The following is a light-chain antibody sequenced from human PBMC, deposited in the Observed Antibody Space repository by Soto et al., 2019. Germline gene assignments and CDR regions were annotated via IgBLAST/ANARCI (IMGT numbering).Light chain of an antibody. V-gene: IGKV3-20*01. CDR1: QSVMSNY. CDR2: GAS. CDR3: HQYDNSPLT. Sequence: EIVLTQSPGILSLSPGERATLSCRASQSVMSNYLSWYQQKPGQPPRLLIYGASSRDTGIPDRFSGSGSGTDFTLTISRLEPEDFALYYCHQYDNSPLTFGGGTKVDIK. J-gene: IGKJ4*01.